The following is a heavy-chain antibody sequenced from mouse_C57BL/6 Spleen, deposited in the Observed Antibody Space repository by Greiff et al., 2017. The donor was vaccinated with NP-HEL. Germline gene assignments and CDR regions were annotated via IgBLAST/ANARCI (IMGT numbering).Heavy chain of an antibody. Sequence: DVMLVESGGGLVKPGGSLKLSCAASGFTFSSYTMSWVRQTPEKRLEWVATISGGGGNTYYPDSVKGRFTISRDNAKNTLYLQMSSLRSEDTALYYCARRGVYSIFDYWGQGTTLTVSS. J-gene: IGHJ2*01. CDR2: ISGGGGNT. CDR3: ARRGVYSIFDY. CDR1: GFTFSSYT. V-gene: IGHV5-9*01. D-gene: IGHD2-5*01.